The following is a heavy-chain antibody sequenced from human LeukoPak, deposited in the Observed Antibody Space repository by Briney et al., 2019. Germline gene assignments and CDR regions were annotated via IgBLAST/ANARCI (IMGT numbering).Heavy chain of an antibody. Sequence: PGGSLRLACAASGFTVSRNYMSWVRQAPGKGLEWVSVISSGGNTYYTDSVKGRFTISRDNSENTLYLQMSSLRVEDTAVYYCAKLKQWQPQRYFFEYWGQGALVTVAS. D-gene: IGHD6-19*01. CDR3: AKLKQWQPQRYFFEY. CDR1: GFTVSRNY. J-gene: IGHJ4*02. CDR2: ISSGGNT. V-gene: IGHV3-53*01.